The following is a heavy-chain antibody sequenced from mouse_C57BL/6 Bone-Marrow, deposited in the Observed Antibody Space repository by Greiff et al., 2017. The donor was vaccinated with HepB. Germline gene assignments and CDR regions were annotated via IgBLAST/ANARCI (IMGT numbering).Heavy chain of an antibody. V-gene: IGHV1-63*01. Sequence: QVTLKVSGAELVRPGTSVKMSCKASGYTFTNYWIGWAKQRPGHGLEWIGDIYPGGGYTNYNEKFKGKATLTADKSSSTAYMQFSSLTSEDSAIYYCARSDFYDYDIGYFDVWGTGTTVTVSS. J-gene: IGHJ1*03. D-gene: IGHD2-4*01. CDR3: ARSDFYDYDIGYFDV. CDR1: GYTFTNYW. CDR2: IYPGGGYT.